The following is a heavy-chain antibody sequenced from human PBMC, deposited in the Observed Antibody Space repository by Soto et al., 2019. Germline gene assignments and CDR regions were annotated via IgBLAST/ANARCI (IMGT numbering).Heavy chain of an antibody. CDR1: GYTLTELS. D-gene: IGHD2-2*01. V-gene: IGHV1-24*01. CDR3: ATGPLSCSSTSCNWFDP. CDR2: FDPEDGET. Sequence: GASVNVSCKVSGYTLTELSMHWVRQAPGKGLEWMGGFDPEDGETIYAQKFQGRVTMTEDTSTDTAYMELSSLRSEDTAVYYCATGPLSCSSTSCNWFDPWGQGTLVTVSS. J-gene: IGHJ5*02.